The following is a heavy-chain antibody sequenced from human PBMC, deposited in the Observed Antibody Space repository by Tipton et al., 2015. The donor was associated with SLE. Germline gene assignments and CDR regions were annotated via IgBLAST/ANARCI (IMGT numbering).Heavy chain of an antibody. CDR1: GGSINSHY. J-gene: IGHJ6*02. Sequence: TLSLTCSVSGGSINSHYWIWIRQPPGKGLEWVGYISDGGDTNYNPSLKSRVTISVDTAKNQFSLKLTSVTAADTAVYYCARGMVTWRGAILGVDVWGQGTTVNVSS. CDR2: ISDGGDT. D-gene: IGHD2-21*02. CDR3: ARGMVTWRGAILGVDV. V-gene: IGHV4-59*11.